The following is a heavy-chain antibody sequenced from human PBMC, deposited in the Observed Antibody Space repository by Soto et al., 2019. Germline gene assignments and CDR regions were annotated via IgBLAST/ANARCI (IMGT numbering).Heavy chain of an antibody. D-gene: IGHD5-12*01. J-gene: IGHJ4*02. CDR2: INSDGSST. V-gene: IGHV3-74*01. CDR1: GFTFRGHW. CDR3: ASQATNQTFDG. Sequence: GGSLRLSCAASGFTFRGHWMHWVRQAPGKGLVWVSRINSDGSSTIYADSVKGRFTISRDNAKNTLYLQMNSLRVEDTAVYFCASQATNQTFDGWGRGTLVTVSS.